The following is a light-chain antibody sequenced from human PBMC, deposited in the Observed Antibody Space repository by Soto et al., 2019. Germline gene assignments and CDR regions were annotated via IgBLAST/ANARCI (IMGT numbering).Light chain of an antibody. V-gene: IGKV1-5*01. J-gene: IGKJ2*01. CDR2: DVS. CDR3: QQYKDYVYT. CDR1: QSIDRW. Sequence: DIQMTQSPSSLSASVGDRVTITCRASQSIDRWLAWYQQTPGKAPKRLISDVSTLERGVPSRFSGSGSATEFTLTISGLQPDDFATYYCQQYKDYVYTFGQGTKVDIK.